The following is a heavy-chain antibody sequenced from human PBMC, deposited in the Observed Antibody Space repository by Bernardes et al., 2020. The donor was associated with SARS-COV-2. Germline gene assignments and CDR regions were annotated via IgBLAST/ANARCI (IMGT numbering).Heavy chain of an antibody. V-gene: IGHV1-2*02. CDR2: INPTGSDT. J-gene: IGHJ3*02. CDR3: GSVTWSQRDDFHI. CDR1: VHTLTGYS. D-gene: IGHD3-16*01. Sequence: ASVKVSCKASVHTLTGYSIHWVRQAPGQGLEWMGWINPTGSDTNYAQNFRGKVTMTRDTSINKADMELSRLNSDDTAVYYCGSVTWSQRDDFHIWGQVTLVIVSS.